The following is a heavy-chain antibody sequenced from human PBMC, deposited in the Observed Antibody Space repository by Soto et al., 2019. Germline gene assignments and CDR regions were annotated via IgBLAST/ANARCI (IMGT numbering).Heavy chain of an antibody. CDR2: IYYSGST. Sequence: SETLSLTCTVSGGSISSYYWSWIRQPPGKGLEWIGYIYYSGSTNYNPSLKRRVTISVDTSKNQFSLKLSSVTAADTAVYYCAREWDSSGWYDHSWFDPWGQGTLVTVSS. CDR3: AREWDSSGWYDHSWFDP. CDR1: GGSISSYY. V-gene: IGHV4-59*01. J-gene: IGHJ5*02. D-gene: IGHD6-19*01.